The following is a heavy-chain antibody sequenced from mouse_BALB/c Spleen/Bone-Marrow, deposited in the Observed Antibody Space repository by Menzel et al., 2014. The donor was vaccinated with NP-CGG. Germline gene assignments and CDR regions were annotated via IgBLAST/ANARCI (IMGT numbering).Heavy chain of an antibody. CDR2: IDQANGNT. V-gene: IGHV14-3*02. CDR3: ARYGRRFYAMDD. J-gene: IGHJ4*01. CDR1: GFNIKDTS. Sequence: VRLQQSGAELVKPPASVKLSCTASGFNIKDTSMYWVNQRPEQGLEWVGRIDQANGNTIYDPKFQGKATITADTSPNTAYLQLSSLTSEDTAVDYCARYGRRFYAMDDWGQGTSVSVSA. D-gene: IGHD1-1*01.